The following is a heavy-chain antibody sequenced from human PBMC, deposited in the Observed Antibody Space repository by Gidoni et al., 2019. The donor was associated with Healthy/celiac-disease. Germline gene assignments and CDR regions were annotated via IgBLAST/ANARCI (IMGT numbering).Heavy chain of an antibody. Sequence: QVQLVQSGAEVKKPGASVKVSCKVSGYTLTELSMHWVRQAPGKGLEWMGGFDPEDGETIYAQKFQGRVTMTEDTSTDTAYMELSSLRSEDTAVYYCATRNGYYDILTGYTPGYYYGMDVWGQGTTVTVSS. V-gene: IGHV1-24*01. D-gene: IGHD3-9*01. CDR3: ATRNGYYDILTGYTPGYYYGMDV. J-gene: IGHJ6*02. CDR2: FDPEDGET. CDR1: GYTLTELS.